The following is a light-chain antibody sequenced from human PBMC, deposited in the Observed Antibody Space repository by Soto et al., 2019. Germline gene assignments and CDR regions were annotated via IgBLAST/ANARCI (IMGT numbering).Light chain of an antibody. CDR3: QQYDHFLRNS. V-gene: IGKV1-33*01. J-gene: IGKJ2*01. CDR1: QDIYNY. Sequence: DIQITQSPSSLSASVGDRVTITCQASQDIYNYLNWYQQRPGEAPNILIYDASALAPGVPSRFSGVGSGTDCTLTSTSLQPEDSATYYCQQYDHFLRNSSGQGTKLVIK. CDR2: DAS.